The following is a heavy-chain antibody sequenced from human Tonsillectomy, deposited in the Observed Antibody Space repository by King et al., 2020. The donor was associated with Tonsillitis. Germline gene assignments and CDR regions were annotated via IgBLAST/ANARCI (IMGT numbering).Heavy chain of an antibody. CDR1: GLTFSSYA. D-gene: IGHD5-24*01. CDR2: ISGSGGST. CDR3: AKSRTEMATSPFDN. V-gene: IGHV3-23*04. J-gene: IGHJ4*02. Sequence: VQLVESGGGVVQPGGSLRLSCAASGLTFSSYAMSWVRQAPGKGLEWVSRISGSGGSTDYADSVKGRFTISRDNSKNTLFLQMSILRAEDTALYYCAKSRTEMATSPFDNWGQGTLLTVFS.